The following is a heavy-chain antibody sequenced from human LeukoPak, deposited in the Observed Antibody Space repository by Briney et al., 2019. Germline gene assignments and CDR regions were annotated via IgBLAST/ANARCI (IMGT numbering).Heavy chain of an antibody. CDR3: ARLILNYGWD. CDR2: IYPTDSDP. D-gene: IGHD3-10*01. J-gene: IGHJ4*02. V-gene: IGHV5-51*01. Sequence: GESLKISCKGSGYSFTNFWIGWVRQMPGKGLEWMGIIYPTDSDPKYSPSFQGQVTISVDKSISTAYLQWRSLKASDTAMYYCARLILNYGWDWGQGTLVTVSS. CDR1: GYSFTNFW.